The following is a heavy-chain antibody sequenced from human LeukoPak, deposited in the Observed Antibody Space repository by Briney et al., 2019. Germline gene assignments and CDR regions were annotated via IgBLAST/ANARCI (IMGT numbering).Heavy chain of an antibody. V-gene: IGHV1-46*01. CDR2: INPSSSAT. J-gene: IGHJ6*04. Sequence: ASVKLSCKTSGYTFTSYYIHWVRQAPGQGLEWKGIINPSSSATNYAHKFQGRVTITRETSTSTVYMELSSQRSEDTAVYYCARATTSYYYYGMDVWGEGTTVTVSS. CDR3: ARATTSYYYYGMDV. CDR1: GYTFTSYY. D-gene: IGHD1-26*01.